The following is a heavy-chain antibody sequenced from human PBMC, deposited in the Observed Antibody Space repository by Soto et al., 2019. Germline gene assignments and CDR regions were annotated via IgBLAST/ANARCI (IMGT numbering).Heavy chain of an antibody. CDR3: IRGPRPSSVGTGAF. J-gene: IGHJ4*02. V-gene: IGHV3-74*01. Sequence: PGGSLRLSCAASGFVFNMYWMHWVCQVPGEGPEWVTRINDDGTRTDYADSAKGRFTISRDNAKDILYLQMNALRVDDTAVYYCIRGPRPSSVGTGAFWGQGTLVTVSS. CDR1: GFVFNMYW. CDR2: INDDGTRT. D-gene: IGHD3-10*01.